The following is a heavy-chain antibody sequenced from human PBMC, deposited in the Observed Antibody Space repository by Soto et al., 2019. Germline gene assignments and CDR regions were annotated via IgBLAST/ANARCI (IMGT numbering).Heavy chain of an antibody. V-gene: IGHV3-23*01. D-gene: IGHD6-6*01. CDR1: GITFSRYT. J-gene: IGHJ4*02. CDR2: ISGSGGST. Sequence: PGGSLRLSCAASGITFSRYTMSWVRQAPGKGLEWASAISGSGGSTYYADSVKGRFTISRDNSKNTLYLQMNRLRAEDTAVYDCAKDRRYSSSSSFDYWGQGTLVTVSS. CDR3: AKDRRYSSSSSFDY.